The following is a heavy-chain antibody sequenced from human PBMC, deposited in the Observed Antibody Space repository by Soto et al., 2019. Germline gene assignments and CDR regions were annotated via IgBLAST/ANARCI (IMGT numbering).Heavy chain of an antibody. CDR1: GYTFTSYG. J-gene: IGHJ3*02. D-gene: IGHD3-3*01. CDR2: ISAYNGNT. CDR3: AREVEWLLSQGAFDI. V-gene: IGHV1-18*01. Sequence: ASVKGSCKASGYTFTSYGISWVRQAPGQGLEWMGWISAYNGNTNYAQKLQGRVAMTTDTSTSTAYMELRSLRSDDTAVYYCAREVEWLLSQGAFDIWGQGTMVTVSS.